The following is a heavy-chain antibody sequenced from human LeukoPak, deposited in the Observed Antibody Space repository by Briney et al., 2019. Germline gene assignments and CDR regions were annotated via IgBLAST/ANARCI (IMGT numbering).Heavy chain of an antibody. D-gene: IGHD4-17*01. CDR2: ISWNTGNI. CDR1: GFTFDDYA. V-gene: IGHV3-9*01. CDR3: AKTRGPKQYGDLDY. J-gene: IGHJ4*02. Sequence: GGSLRLSCTASGFTFDDYAMHWVRQAPGKGLEWVSGISWNTGNIGYADSVEGRFTISRDNAKNSLYLQMNSLRPEDTALYYCAKTRGPKQYGDLDYWGQGTLVTVSS.